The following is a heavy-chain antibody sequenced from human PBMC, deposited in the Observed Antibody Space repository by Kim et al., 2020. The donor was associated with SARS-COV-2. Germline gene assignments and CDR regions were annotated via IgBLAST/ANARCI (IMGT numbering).Heavy chain of an antibody. J-gene: IGHJ4*02. V-gene: IGHV3-74*01. D-gene: IGHD3-10*01. CDR3: GRGYQGPGSYFDY. CDR2: INTDGSTT. Sequence: GGSLRLSCAASGFIFSSYYMHWVRQAPGKGLVWVSRINTDGSTTNYADSVKGRFTVPRDNAKNTVYLQMNSLRAEDTAVYYCGRGYQGPGSYFDYWGQGTLVTVSS. CDR1: GFIFSSYY.